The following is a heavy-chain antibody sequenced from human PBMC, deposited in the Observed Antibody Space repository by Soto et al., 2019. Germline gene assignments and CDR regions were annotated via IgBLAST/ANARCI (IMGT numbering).Heavy chain of an antibody. D-gene: IGHD6-13*01. CDR2: IKQDGSEK. Sequence: EVQLVESGGGLVQPGGSLRLSCAASGFTFSSYWMSWVRQAPGKGLEWVASIKQDGSEKYYVDSVKGRFTISRDNAKNSLYLQMNSLRAEDTAVYYCARDQAGFIAAAGDFDYWGQGTLVTVSS. CDR3: ARDQAGFIAAAGDFDY. CDR1: GFTFSSYW. J-gene: IGHJ4*02. V-gene: IGHV3-7*03.